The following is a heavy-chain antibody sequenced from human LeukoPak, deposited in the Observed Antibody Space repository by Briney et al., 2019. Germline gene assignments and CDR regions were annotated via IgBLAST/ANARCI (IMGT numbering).Heavy chain of an antibody. J-gene: IGHJ6*02. CDR3: VKGGHKLDIQTTHYYYGLDV. V-gene: IGHV3-74*03. CDR1: GFTLSDHW. CDR2: VESDARQT. D-gene: IGHD5-12*01. Sequence: PGGSLRLSCVASGFTLSDHWMYWVRDGPSRGLAHVSRVESDARQTTDADSVKARFTISRDDAKNTMYLQMNSLRVEDTAVYYCVKGGHKLDIQTTHYYYGLDVWGQGTTVAVS.